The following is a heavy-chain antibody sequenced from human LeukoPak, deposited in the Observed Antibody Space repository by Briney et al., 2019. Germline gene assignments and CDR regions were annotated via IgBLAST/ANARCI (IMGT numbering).Heavy chain of an antibody. D-gene: IGHD5-18*01. J-gene: IGHJ4*02. V-gene: IGHV3-23*01. CDR1: GFTLSSYA. CDR3: AKARIQLWLHVN. Sequence: GGSLRLSCAASGFTLSSYAMSWVRQAPGKGLEWVSAISGSGGSTYYADSVRGRFTISRDNSKNTLYLQMNSLRAEDTAVYYCAKARIQLWLHVNWGQGTLVTVSS. CDR2: ISGSGGST.